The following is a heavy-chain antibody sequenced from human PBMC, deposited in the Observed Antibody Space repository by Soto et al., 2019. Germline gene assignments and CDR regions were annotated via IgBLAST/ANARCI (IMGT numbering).Heavy chain of an antibody. CDR3: ARDSTGTTSAHYYYYMDV. V-gene: IGHV4-59*11. J-gene: IGHJ6*03. D-gene: IGHD1-1*01. Sequence: PSETLSLTCTVSGGSISGHYWSWIRQPPGKGLEWIGYISYSGSTIYNPSLKSRITISVDTSKNQLSLRLSSVTAADTAVYYCARDSTGTTSAHYYYYMDVWGTGTTVTVPS. CDR1: GGSISGHY. CDR2: ISYSGST.